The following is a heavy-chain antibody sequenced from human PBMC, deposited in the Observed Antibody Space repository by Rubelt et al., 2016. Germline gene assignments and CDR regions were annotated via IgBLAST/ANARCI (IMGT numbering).Heavy chain of an antibody. CDR2: FDPEDGEI. D-gene: IGHD6-19*01. V-gene: IGHV1-24*01. CDR1: GYTLTKLS. CDR3: ATGPAVTGTSAEYFQH. J-gene: IGHJ1*01. Sequence: QVQLVQSGAEVKEPGASVKVSCKVSGYTLTKLSMHWVRQAPGKGLEWMGSFDPEDGEIIYAQKVQVRVTRTDDTSTNPAYMELSSLRSEDTAVYYCATGPAVTGTSAEYFQHWGQGTLVTVSS.